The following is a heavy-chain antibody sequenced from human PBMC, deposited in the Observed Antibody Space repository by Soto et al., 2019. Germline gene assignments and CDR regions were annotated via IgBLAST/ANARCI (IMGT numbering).Heavy chain of an antibody. J-gene: IGHJ6*02. CDR1: GFTFSSYA. CDR2: ISYDGSNK. V-gene: IGHV3-30-3*01. Sequence: QVQLVESGGGVVQPGRSLRLSCAASGFTFSSYAMHWVRQAPGKGLEWVAVISYDGSNKYYADSVKGRFTISRDNSRKKADLHMNSLRVEDTALYYCARDRYGGKSGVFYRYGMDVWGQGTTVTVSS. CDR3: ARDRYGGKSGVFYRYGMDV. D-gene: IGHD4-17*01.